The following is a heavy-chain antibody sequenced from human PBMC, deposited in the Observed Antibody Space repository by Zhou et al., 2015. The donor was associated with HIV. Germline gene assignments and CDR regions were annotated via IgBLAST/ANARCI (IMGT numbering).Heavy chain of an antibody. J-gene: IGHJ4*02. Sequence: QVQLVQSGAEVKKPGSSVKVSCKASGGTFSSYAISWVRQAPGQGLEWMGGIIPIFGTANYAQKFQGRVTITADESTSTAYMELSSLRSEDTAVYYCARVPDGSSGYDGVSPDYWGQGTLVTVSS. D-gene: IGHD3-22*01. CDR2: IIPIFGTA. CDR3: ARVPDGSSGYDGVSPDY. CDR1: GGTFSSYA. V-gene: IGHV1-69*01.